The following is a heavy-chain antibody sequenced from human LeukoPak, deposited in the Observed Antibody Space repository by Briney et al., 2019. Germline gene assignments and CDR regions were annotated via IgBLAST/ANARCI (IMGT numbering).Heavy chain of an antibody. CDR1: GYSFPSYW. J-gene: IGHJ4*02. CDR2: IDPSDSYT. V-gene: IGHV5-10-1*01. CDR3: ARHSTSSGWYWY. Sequence: GESLKISWKGSGYSFPSYWISWVRQMPGKGLGWMGRIDPSDSYTNYSPAFQGHVTISADKYISTAYLQWSSLKASDTAMYYCARHSTSSGWYWYWGQGTLVTVSS. D-gene: IGHD6-19*01.